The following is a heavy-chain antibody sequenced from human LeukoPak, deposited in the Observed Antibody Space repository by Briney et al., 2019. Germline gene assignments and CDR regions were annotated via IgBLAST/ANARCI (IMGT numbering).Heavy chain of an antibody. V-gene: IGHV3-66*01. CDR3: ARDRPFGGVLDFDY. J-gene: IGHJ4*02. Sequence: GGSLRLSCAASGFSVSRNYMSWARQAPGKVLEWVSVIYNDGSSDYADSVKGRFTISRDNSKNTLYLQMNSLRAEDTAVYYCARDRPFGGVLDFDYWGQGTLVTVSS. CDR2: IYNDGSS. D-gene: IGHD3-16*01. CDR1: GFSVSRNY.